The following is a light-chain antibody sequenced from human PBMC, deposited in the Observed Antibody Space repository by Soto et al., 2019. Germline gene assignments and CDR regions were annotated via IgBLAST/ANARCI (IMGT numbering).Light chain of an antibody. CDR2: DVS. CDR3: CSYAGDSYV. CDR1: SSDVGNYNL. J-gene: IGLJ1*01. V-gene: IGLV2-23*02. Sequence: QSVLTQPASVSGSPGQSITISCTGTSSDVGNYNLVSWYQQHPGKAPKLMIYDVSKRPSGVSNRFSGSKSGNTASLTISGLQADDEADYYCCSYAGDSYVFGTGTKVTVI.